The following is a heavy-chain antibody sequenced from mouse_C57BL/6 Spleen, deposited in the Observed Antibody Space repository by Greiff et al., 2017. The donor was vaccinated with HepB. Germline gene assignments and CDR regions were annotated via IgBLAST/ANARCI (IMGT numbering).Heavy chain of an antibody. CDR2: IWTGGGT. CDR3: ARNLPAYDYDGHWYFDV. Sequence: VQLVESGPGLVAPSQRLSITCTVSGFSLTSYAISWVRQPPGKGLEWLGVIWTGGGTNYNSALKSRLSISKDNSKSQVFLKMNSLQTDDTARYYCARNLPAYDYDGHWYFDVWGTGTTVTVSS. D-gene: IGHD2-4*01. V-gene: IGHV2-9-1*01. CDR1: GFSLTSYA. J-gene: IGHJ1*03.